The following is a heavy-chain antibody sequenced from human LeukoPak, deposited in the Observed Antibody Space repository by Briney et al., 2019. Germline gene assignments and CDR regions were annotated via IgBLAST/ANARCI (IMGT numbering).Heavy chain of an antibody. CDR3: ARANRYCSGGSCYYYYYYYGMDV. CDR2: ISYDGSNK. D-gene: IGHD2-15*01. CDR1: GFTFSSYA. V-gene: IGHV3-30-3*01. Sequence: GGSLRLSCAASGFTFSSYAMHWVRQAPGKGLEWVAVISYDGSNKYYADSVKGRFTISRDNSKNTLYLQMNSLRAEDTAVYYCARANRYCSGGSCYYYYYYYGMDVWGQGTTVTVSS. J-gene: IGHJ6*02.